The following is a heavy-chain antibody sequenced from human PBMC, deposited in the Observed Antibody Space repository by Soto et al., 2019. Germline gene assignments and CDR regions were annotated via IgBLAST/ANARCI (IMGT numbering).Heavy chain of an antibody. V-gene: IGHV4-31*03. CDR1: GGSISSGGYY. D-gene: IGHD6-6*01. J-gene: IGHJ3*02. Sequence: QVQLQEAGPGLVKPSQTLSLTCTVSGGSISSGGYYWSWIRQPPGKGLEWIGYIYYSGSTHYIPSLKSRVTISVDTSKSQLSLNLSSVTAAATAVYYCARTSSSSDAFDIWGQGTMVTVSS. CDR2: IYYSGST. CDR3: ARTSSSSDAFDI.